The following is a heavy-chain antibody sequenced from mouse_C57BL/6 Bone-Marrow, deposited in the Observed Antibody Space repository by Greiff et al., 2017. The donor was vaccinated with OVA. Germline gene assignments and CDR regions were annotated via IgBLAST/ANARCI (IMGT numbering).Heavy chain of an antibody. CDR1: GYTFTSYW. D-gene: IGHD2-5*01. V-gene: IGHV1-74*01. Sequence: VKLQQPGAELVKPGASVKVSCKASGYTFTSYWMHRVKQRPGQGLEWIGRIHPSDSDTNYNQKFKGKATLTVDKSSSTAYMQLSSLTSEDSAVYYCAIYYSNYVAMDYWGQGTSVTVSS. CDR3: AIYYSNYVAMDY. CDR2: IHPSDSDT. J-gene: IGHJ4*01.